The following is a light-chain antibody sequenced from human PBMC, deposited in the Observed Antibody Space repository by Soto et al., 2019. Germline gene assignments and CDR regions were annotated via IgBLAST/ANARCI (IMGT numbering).Light chain of an antibody. V-gene: IGKV1-33*01. CDR2: DAS. CDR3: QQYENLPT. Sequence: DIQMNQSPSSLSAYVGDRVTITCQARQNINNYLNWYQQKQGRAPQLLIYDASNLEAGVPSRFRRSGSVTDFTFTISRLQPEDIATYYCQQYENLPTFGQETRLEIK. J-gene: IGKJ5*01. CDR1: QNINNY.